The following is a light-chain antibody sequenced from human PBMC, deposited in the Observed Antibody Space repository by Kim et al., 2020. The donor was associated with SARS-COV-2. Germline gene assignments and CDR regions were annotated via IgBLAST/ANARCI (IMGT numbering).Light chain of an antibody. V-gene: IGLV3-1*01. CDR2: QDS. CDR3: QAWDSSIVV. J-gene: IGLJ2*01. Sequence: SYELTQPPSVSVSPGQTASITCSGDKLGDKYACWYQQKPGQFPVLVIYQDSKRPSGIPERFSGSNSGNTATLTISGTQAMDEADYYCQAWDSSIVVFGGG. CDR1: KLGDKY.